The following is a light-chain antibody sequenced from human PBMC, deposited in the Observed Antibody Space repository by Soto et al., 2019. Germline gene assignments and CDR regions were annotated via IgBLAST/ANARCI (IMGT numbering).Light chain of an antibody. CDR1: PSISSY. Sequence: DIQMTQSPSSLSASVGDRVTITCRASPSISSYLNWYQQKPGKAPKLLIYAASSLQSGVPSRFSGSGSGTDFTLTISSLQPEDVATYYCQQSYSTPQTFGQGTKLEIK. J-gene: IGKJ2*01. CDR3: QQSYSTPQT. CDR2: AAS. V-gene: IGKV1-39*01.